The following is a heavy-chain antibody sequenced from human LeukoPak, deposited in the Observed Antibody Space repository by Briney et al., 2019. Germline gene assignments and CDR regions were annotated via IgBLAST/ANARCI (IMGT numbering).Heavy chain of an antibody. CDR3: AIGRGGQQLGDY. CDR2: INHSGST. CDR1: GGSFSGYY. V-gene: IGHV4-34*01. Sequence: PSETLSLTCAVYGGSFSGYYWSWIRQPPGKGLEWIGEINHSGSTNYNPSLKSRVTISVDTSKNQFSLKLSSVTAADTAMYYCAIGRGGQQLGDYWGQGTLVTVSS. J-gene: IGHJ4*02. D-gene: IGHD6-13*01.